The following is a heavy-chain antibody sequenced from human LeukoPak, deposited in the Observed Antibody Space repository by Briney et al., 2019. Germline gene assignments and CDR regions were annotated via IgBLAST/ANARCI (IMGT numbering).Heavy chain of an antibody. CDR3: ARGRGSPDEEDDFDI. D-gene: IGHD1-26*01. CDR1: GYTFTGYY. CDR2: INPNSGGT. Sequence: ASVKVSCKASGYTFTGYYMHWVRQAPGQGLEWMGRINPNSGGTNYAQKFQGRVTMTRDTSISTAYMELSRLRTDDTAVYYCARGRGSPDEEDDFDIWGQGTMVTVSS. J-gene: IGHJ3*02. V-gene: IGHV1-2*06.